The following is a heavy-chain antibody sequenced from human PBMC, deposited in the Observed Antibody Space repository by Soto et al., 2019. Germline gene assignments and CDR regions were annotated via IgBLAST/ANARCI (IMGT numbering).Heavy chain of an antibody. CDR2: IYYSGST. J-gene: IGHJ6*02. Sequence: GKELEWIGYIYYSGSTNYNPSLKSRVTISVDTSKNQFSLKLSSVTAADTAVYYCARDHNSDWYYYVMDVWVQGTTVIGSS. CDR3: ARDHNSDWYYYVMDV. V-gene: IGHV4-59*01. D-gene: IGHD6-19*01.